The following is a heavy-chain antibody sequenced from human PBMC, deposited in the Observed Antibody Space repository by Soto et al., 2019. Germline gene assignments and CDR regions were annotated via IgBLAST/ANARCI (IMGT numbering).Heavy chain of an antibody. J-gene: IGHJ6*03. D-gene: IGHD3-3*01. Sequence: SETLSLTCTVSGGFISSYYWSWIRQPPGKGLEWIGYIYYSGSTNYNPSLKSRVTISVDTSKNQFSLKLSSVTAADTAVYYCARHTADTIFGVVSPYYYYYYTDVWGKGTTVTVSS. V-gene: IGHV4-59*08. CDR3: ARHTADTIFGVVSPYYYYYYTDV. CDR1: GGFISSYY. CDR2: IYYSGST.